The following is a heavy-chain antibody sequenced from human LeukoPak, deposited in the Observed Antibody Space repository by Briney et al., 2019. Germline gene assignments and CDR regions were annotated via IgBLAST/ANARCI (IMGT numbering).Heavy chain of an antibody. CDR2: IYSSGDNT. Sequence: GGSLRLSCAASGFIFSDFRMNWVRQAPGKGLEWVSSIYSSGDNTYYADSLKGRFTISRDNAENSLYLQMNSLKAEDTAVYYCASDYSGSYHTFDSWGQGTLVTVSS. CDR1: GFIFSDFR. CDR3: ASDYSGSYHTFDS. D-gene: IGHD1-26*01. V-gene: IGHV3-21*01. J-gene: IGHJ4*02.